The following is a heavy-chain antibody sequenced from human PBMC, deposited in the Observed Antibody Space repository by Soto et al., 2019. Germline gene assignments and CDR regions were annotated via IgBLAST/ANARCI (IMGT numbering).Heavy chain of an antibody. Sequence: GGSLRLSCAASGFTFSGYAMTWVRQAPGKGLEWVSGISAGGVTTYYADSVKGRFTISRDSSKNTLYLQMNSLRAEDTAVYYCAKDWVGSVPDAFDVWGQGTMVTVPS. CDR2: ISAGGVTT. D-gene: IGHD3-10*01. V-gene: IGHV3-23*01. CDR3: AKDWVGSVPDAFDV. CDR1: GFTFSGYA. J-gene: IGHJ3*01.